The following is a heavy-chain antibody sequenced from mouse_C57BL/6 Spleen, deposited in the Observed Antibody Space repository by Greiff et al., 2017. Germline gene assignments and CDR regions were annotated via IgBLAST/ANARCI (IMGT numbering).Heavy chain of an antibody. Sequence: QVQLKESGPELVKPGASVKISCKASGYAFSSSWMNWVKQRPGKGLEWIGRIYPGDGDTNYNGQFKGKATLTADKSSSTAYMQLSSLTSEDSAVYFCARLFNDYDGDYFDYWGQGTTLTVSS. J-gene: IGHJ2*01. CDR1: GYAFSSSW. V-gene: IGHV1-82*01. CDR2: IYPGDGDT. D-gene: IGHD2-4*01. CDR3: ARLFNDYDGDYFDY.